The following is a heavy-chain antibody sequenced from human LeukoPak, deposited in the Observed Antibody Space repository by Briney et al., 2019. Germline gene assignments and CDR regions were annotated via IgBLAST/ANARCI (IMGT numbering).Heavy chain of an antibody. CDR2: ITASGATT. Sequence: GGSLRLSCATSGFTFSAHHMNWVRPAPGKGLEWVSGITASGATTYYADSVKGRFTISRDSSQSTLYLQMNSLRAEDTAVYYCARAEAAGDNRGGYYYFYMDVWGKGTTVTVSS. J-gene: IGHJ6*03. CDR3: ARAEAAGDNRGGYYYFYMDV. CDR1: GFTFSAHH. V-gene: IGHV3-23*01. D-gene: IGHD6-25*01.